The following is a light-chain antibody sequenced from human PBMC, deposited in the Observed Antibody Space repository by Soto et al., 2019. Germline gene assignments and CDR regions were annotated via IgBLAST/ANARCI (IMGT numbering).Light chain of an antibody. CDR1: QSVGSY. Sequence: EIVLTQSPATLSLSPGERATLSCRASQSVGSYFAWYQQKPGQAPRLLIYDAFSRATGIPARFSGSGSGTDFTLTISRLEPEDFAVYFCQQRSSWPLTFGGGTMVEIK. CDR3: QQRSSWPLT. CDR2: DAF. V-gene: IGKV3-11*01. J-gene: IGKJ4*01.